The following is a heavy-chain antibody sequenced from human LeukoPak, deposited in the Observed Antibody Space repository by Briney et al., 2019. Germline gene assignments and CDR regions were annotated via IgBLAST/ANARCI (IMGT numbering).Heavy chain of an antibody. CDR3: AREVPPPAFYYDSSGYYFDY. V-gene: IGHV4-4*07. D-gene: IGHD3-22*01. CDR1: GGSVSAYY. J-gene: IGHJ4*02. CDR2: IYSTGST. Sequence: SETLSLTCTVSGGSVSAYYWSWIRQPAGKGLEWIGRIYSTGSTTYNPSLKSRVTMSVDTSKNHFSLKVTSVTAADSAVYYCAREVPPPAFYYDSSGYYFDYWGQGTLVTVSS.